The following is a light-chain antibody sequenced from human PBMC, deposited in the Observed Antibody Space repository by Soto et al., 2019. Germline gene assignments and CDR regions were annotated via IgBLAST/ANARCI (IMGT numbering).Light chain of an antibody. CDR1: QSVSTY. J-gene: IGKJ5*01. Sequence: VLTQSPVTLSLSPGDRATLSCRASQSVSTYLAWYRQEPGQPPRLLIYDTTNRAAGIPPRFSGSRSGTDFTLTISSVEPEDFALYYCHQRNTFGQGTQLEIK. CDR3: HQRNT. CDR2: DTT. V-gene: IGKV3-11*01.